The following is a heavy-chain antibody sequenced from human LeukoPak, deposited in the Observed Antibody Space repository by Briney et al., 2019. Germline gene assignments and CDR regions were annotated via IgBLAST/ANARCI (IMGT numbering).Heavy chain of an antibody. V-gene: IGHV3-74*01. CDR2: INPDGRGT. D-gene: IGHD2-2*01. CDR1: GFTFSTYW. J-gene: IGHJ4*02. Sequence: PGGSLRLSCAASGFTFSTYWLHWVRQAPGKGLVWVSHINPDGRGTTYADSVEGRFTISRDNTKNTLYLQMNSLRVEDTAVYYCAYQLLPNWGQGTLVTVSS. CDR3: AYQLLPN.